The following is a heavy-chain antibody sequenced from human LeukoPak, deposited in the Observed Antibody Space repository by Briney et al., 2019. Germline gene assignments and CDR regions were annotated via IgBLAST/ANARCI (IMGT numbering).Heavy chain of an antibody. CDR1: GFTFSSYW. Sequence: GGSLRLSCAASGFTFSSYWMSWVRQAPGKGLEWVANIKQDGSEKNCVDSVRGRFTIYRDNAKNSLYLQMNSLRAEDTAVYYCGRRRGMGSLDYWGQGTLVTVSS. D-gene: IGHD2-8*01. CDR2: IKQDGSEK. CDR3: GRRRGMGSLDY. J-gene: IGHJ4*02. V-gene: IGHV3-7*03.